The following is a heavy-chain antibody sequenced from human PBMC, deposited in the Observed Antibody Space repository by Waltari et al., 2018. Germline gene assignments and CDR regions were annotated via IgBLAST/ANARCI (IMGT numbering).Heavy chain of an antibody. CDR1: GYSISRGYS. Sequence: QVQLQESGPGLVKPSEPLSLTCAVSGYSISRGYSWGWIRQPPGKGLEWIGSIYHSGSTYYNPSLKSRVTISVDTSKNQFSLKLSSVTAADTAVYYCARDRIAVAGTWFDPWGQGTLVTVSS. CDR2: IYHSGST. CDR3: ARDRIAVAGTWFDP. D-gene: IGHD6-19*01. J-gene: IGHJ5*02. V-gene: IGHV4-38-2*02.